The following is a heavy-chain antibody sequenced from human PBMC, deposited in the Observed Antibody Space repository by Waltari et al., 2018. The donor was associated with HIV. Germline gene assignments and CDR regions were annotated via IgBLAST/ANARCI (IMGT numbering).Heavy chain of an antibody. D-gene: IGHD3-10*01. J-gene: IGHJ6*02. Sequence: QVQLVESGGGLVKPGGSLRLSCAASGFTFSDYYMSWIRQAPGKGLEWVSYISSSGSTIYYADSVKGRFTIAGDNANNSLYLQMSSLRAEDTAVYYWATGGGQFRFGVAKRTYGMDVWGQGTTVTVSS. V-gene: IGHV3-11*01. CDR2: ISSSGSTI. CDR3: ATGGGQFRFGVAKRTYGMDV. CDR1: GFTFSDYY.